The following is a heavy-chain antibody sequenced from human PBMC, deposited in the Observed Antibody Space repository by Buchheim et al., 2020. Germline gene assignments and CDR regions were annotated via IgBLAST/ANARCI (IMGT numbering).Heavy chain of an antibody. V-gene: IGHV3-7*01. J-gene: IGHJ6*02. D-gene: IGHD2-2*01. CDR2: IKQDGSEQ. Sequence: EVQLVESGGGLVQPGGSLRLSCAASGFTFSSYWMSWVRQAPGKGLEWVANIKQDGSEQYYVDSVKGRFTISRDNAKNSLYLQMNSLRAEDTAVYYCARYCSSTSCYDYYYYGMDVWGQGTT. CDR1: GFTFSSYW. CDR3: ARYCSSTSCYDYYYYGMDV.